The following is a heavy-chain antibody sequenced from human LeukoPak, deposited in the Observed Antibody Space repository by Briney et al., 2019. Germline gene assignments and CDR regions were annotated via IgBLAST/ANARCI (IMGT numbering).Heavy chain of an antibody. Sequence: PGGSLRLSCAASGFTFSSYSMNWVRQAPGKGLEWVSSISSSSSCIYYADSVKGRFTISRDNAKNSLYLQMNSLRAEDTAVYYCARGGYYYDSSGYLGGDYWGQGTLVTVSS. V-gene: IGHV3-21*01. J-gene: IGHJ4*02. CDR3: ARGGYYYDSSGYLGGDY. CDR1: GFTFSSYS. D-gene: IGHD3-22*01. CDR2: ISSSSSCI.